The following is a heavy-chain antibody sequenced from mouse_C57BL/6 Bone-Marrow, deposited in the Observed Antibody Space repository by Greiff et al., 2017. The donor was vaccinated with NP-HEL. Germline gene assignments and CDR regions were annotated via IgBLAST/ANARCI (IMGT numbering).Heavy chain of an antibody. CDR3: AILAWFAY. J-gene: IGHJ3*01. CDR1: GYTFTSYW. CDR2: INPSDSDT. V-gene: IGHV1-74*01. Sequence: VQLQQPGAELVKPGASVKVSCKASGYTFTSYWMHWVKQRPGQGLEWIGRINPSDSDTNYNQKFKGKATLTVDKSSSTAYMQLSSLTSEDSAVYYCAILAWFAYWGQGTLVTVSA.